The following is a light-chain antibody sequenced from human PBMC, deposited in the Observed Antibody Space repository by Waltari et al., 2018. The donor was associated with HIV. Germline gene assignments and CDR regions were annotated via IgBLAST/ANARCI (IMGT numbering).Light chain of an antibody. CDR3: ATWDDNVSAYV. CDR2: SDD. J-gene: IGLJ1*01. V-gene: IGLV1-36*01. CDR1: RSNIGNYA. Sequence: QSVLTQPPSVSAVPGQRVTIFCSGGRSNIGNYAVSWYQHVPGEAPNFVMYSDDLLTTGVSDRFSASKSGTSASLSISGLQPEDEADYYCATWDDNVSAYVFGPGTWVTVL.